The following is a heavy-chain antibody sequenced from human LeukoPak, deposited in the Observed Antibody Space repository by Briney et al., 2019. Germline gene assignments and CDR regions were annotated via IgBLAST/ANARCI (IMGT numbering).Heavy chain of an antibody. CDR3: ARGRNSSPRWYYFDY. J-gene: IGHJ4*02. D-gene: IGHD6-13*01. CDR1: GGSFSGYY. V-gene: IGHV4-34*01. Sequence: SETLSLTCAVYGGSFSGYYWSWIRQPPGKGLEWIGEINHSGSTNYNPSLKSRVTISVDTSKNQFSLKLSSVTAADTAVYYCARGRNSSPRWYYFDYWGQGTLVTVPS. CDR2: INHSGST.